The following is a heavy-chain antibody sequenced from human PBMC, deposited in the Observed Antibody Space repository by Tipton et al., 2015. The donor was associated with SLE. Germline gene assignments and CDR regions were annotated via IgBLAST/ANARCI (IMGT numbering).Heavy chain of an antibody. V-gene: IGHV3-7*01. CDR2: IQQDGNDK. J-gene: IGHJ4*02. D-gene: IGHD4-23*01. CDR3: ARGGKLGSLDY. Sequence: SLRLSCAASGFTFSSYWMSWVRQAPGKGLEWVAHIQQDGNDKYYVDSLKGRFTISRDNAKNSLYLQMNSLRAEDTAVYYCARGGKLGSLDYWGQGALVTVSS. CDR1: GFTFSSYW.